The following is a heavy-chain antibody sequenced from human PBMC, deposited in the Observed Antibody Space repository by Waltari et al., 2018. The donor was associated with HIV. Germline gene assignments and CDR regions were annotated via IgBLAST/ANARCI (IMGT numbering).Heavy chain of an antibody. CDR2: IRYDGNTK. Sequence: QGQLVESGGGVVQPGGSLRLSCAASGFSFSISGMHWVRQAPGKGLEWVTLIRYDGNTKYYADSVKGRFTISRDNSKNTLYLQMSSLRAEDTAVYYCAKELRSGYSYYYYGMDVWGQGTTVTVSS. J-gene: IGHJ6*02. CDR3: AKELRSGYSYYYYGMDV. CDR1: GFSFSISG. D-gene: IGHD2-15*01. V-gene: IGHV3-30*02.